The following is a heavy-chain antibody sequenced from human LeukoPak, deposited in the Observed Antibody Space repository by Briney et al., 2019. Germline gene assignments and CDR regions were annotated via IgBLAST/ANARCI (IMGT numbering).Heavy chain of an antibody. J-gene: IGHJ4*02. D-gene: IGHD2-2*01. Sequence: EGSLRLSCAASGFTFSDYYMSWIRQAPGKGLEWVSYISSSGSTIYYADSVKGRFTISRDNAKNSLYLQMNSLRAEDTAVYYCARDPYCSSTSCRDYWGQGTLVTVSS. V-gene: IGHV3-11*01. CDR3: ARDPYCSSTSCRDY. CDR1: GFTFSDYY. CDR2: ISSSGSTI.